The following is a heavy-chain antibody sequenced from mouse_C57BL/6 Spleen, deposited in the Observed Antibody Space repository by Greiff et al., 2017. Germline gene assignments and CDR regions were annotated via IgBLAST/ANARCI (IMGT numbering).Heavy chain of an antibody. CDR2: INPNNGGT. V-gene: IGHV1-26*01. Sequence: EVQLQQSGPELVKPGASVKISCKASGYTFTDYYMNWVKQSHGKSLEWIGDINPNNGGTSYNQKFKGKATLTVDKSSSTAYMELRSLTSEDSAVYYCARSPYYRGAMDYWGQGTSVTVSS. J-gene: IGHJ4*01. CDR3: ARSPYYRGAMDY. D-gene: IGHD1-1*01. CDR1: GYTFTDYY.